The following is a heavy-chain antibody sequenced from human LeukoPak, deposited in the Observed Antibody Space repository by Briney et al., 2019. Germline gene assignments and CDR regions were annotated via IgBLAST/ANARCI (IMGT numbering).Heavy chain of an antibody. CDR1: GFTFGSID. CDR3: ARASNRDDYGDYVG. V-gene: IGHV3-33*01. D-gene: IGHD4-17*01. Sequence: GGSLRLSCAASGFTFGSIDMHWVRQAPGKGLEWVAGIWYDGSNKYYADSVKGRFTISRDNSKNTLYLQMNSLRAEDTAVYYCARASNRDDYGDYVGWGQGTLVTVSS. J-gene: IGHJ4*02. CDR2: IWYDGSNK.